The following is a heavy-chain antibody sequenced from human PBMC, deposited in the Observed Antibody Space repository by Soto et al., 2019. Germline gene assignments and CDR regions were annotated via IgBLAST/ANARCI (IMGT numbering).Heavy chain of an antibody. J-gene: IGHJ5*02. CDR2: IIPILGIA. CDR1: GGTFSSYT. CDR3: ARDRYFDDPESRPHNWFDP. D-gene: IGHD3-9*01. Sequence: ASVKVSCKASGGTFSSYTISWVRQAPGQGLEWMGRIIPILGIANYAQKFQGRVTITADKSTSTAYMELSSLRSEDTAVYYCARDRYFDDPESRPHNWFDPWGQGTLVTVSS. V-gene: IGHV1-69*02.